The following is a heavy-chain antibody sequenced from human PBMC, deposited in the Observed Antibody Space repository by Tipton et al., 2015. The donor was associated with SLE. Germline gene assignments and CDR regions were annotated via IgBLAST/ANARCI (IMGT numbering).Heavy chain of an antibody. Sequence: TLSLTCTVSGGSIRSTNYFWNWIRQPAGKTLEWIGRIYAWGSTDYNPSLRSRVAMSLDTSKNQFSLRLDSVTAADTAVYYCARYADDYGDNAHALDSWGQGTMVIVSS. J-gene: IGHJ3*02. V-gene: IGHV4-61*02. CDR3: ARYADDYGDNAHALDS. CDR1: GGSIRSTNYF. CDR2: IYAWGST. D-gene: IGHD4-17*01.